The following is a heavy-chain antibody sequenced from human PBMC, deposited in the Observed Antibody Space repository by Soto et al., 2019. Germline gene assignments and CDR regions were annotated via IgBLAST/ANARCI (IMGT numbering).Heavy chain of an antibody. D-gene: IGHD2-21*02. Sequence: QITLKESGPTLVKPTQTLTLTCTFSGFSLTTEAVGVGWIRQPPGKALKWLALIDWDDDKRYSPSLKTRLTVTKDASRNQVVLTLTNMDPADTATYYCAPLYWVASGIRYYFDYWGQGTLLTVSS. CDR1: GFSLTTEAVG. J-gene: IGHJ4*02. V-gene: IGHV2-5*02. CDR2: IDWDDDK. CDR3: APLYWVASGIRYYFDY.